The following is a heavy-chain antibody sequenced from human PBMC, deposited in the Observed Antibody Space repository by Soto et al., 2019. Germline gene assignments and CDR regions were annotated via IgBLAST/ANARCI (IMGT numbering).Heavy chain of an antibody. D-gene: IGHD4-17*01. CDR3: ARDWGDDHSDPVDAFDI. CDR1: GFTFSNYG. V-gene: IGHV3-33*01. Sequence: QVQLVEFGGGVVQPGKSLRLSCAASGFTFSNYGMHWVRQAPGKGLEWVAVIWYDGTNKYYSDSVKGRFTISRDNSKNTLYLQMNSLRPEDTGVYLCARDWGDDHSDPVDAFDIWGQGTMVTVSS. CDR2: IWYDGTNK. J-gene: IGHJ3*02.